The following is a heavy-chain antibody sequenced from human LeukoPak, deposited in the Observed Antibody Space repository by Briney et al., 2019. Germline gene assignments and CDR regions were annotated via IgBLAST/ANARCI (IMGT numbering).Heavy chain of an antibody. J-gene: IGHJ4*02. V-gene: IGHV3-30*18. CDR2: ISYDGSNK. Sequence: PGGSLRLSCAASGFTFSSYGMHWVRQAPGKGLEWVAVISYDGSNKYYADSVKGRFTISRDNSKNTLYLQMNSLRAEDTAAYYCAKGRDHSSGWYFDYWGQGTLVTVSS. CDR3: AKGRDHSSGWYFDY. D-gene: IGHD6-19*01. CDR1: GFTFSSYG.